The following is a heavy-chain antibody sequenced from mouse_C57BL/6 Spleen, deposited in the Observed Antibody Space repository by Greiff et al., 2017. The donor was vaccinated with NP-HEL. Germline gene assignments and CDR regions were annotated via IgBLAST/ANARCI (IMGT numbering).Heavy chain of an antibody. CDR2: ISYDGSN. V-gene: IGHV3-6*01. CDR1: GYSITSGYY. D-gene: IGHD2-4*01. Sequence: EVQLQQSGPGLVKPSQSLSLTCSVTGYSITSGYYWNRIRQFPGNKLEWMGYISYDGSNNYNPSLKNRISITRDTSKNQFFLKLNSVTTEDTATYYCARSDYDYDLGAFAYWGQGTLVTVSA. J-gene: IGHJ3*01. CDR3: ARSDYDYDLGAFAY.